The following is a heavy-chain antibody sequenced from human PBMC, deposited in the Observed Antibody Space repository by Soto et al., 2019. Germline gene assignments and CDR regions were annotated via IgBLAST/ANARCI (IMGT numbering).Heavy chain of an antibody. CDR3: AKTYYYDSSGYYPGTFDY. Sequence: EVQLLESGGGLVQPGGSLRLSCAASGFTFSSYAMSWVCQAPGKGLEWVSAISGSGGSTYYADSVKGRFTISRDNSKNTLYLQMNSLRAEDTAVYYCAKTYYYDSSGYYPGTFDYWGQGTLVTVSS. D-gene: IGHD3-22*01. CDR2: ISGSGGST. CDR1: GFTFSSYA. J-gene: IGHJ4*02. V-gene: IGHV3-23*01.